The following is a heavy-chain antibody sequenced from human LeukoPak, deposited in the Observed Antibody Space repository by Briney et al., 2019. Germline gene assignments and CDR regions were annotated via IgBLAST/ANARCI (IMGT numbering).Heavy chain of an antibody. CDR2: IYYSGST. V-gene: IGHV4-39*01. D-gene: IGHD2-2*01. J-gene: IGHJ5*02. CDR1: GGSISSSSYY. CDR3: ASNHCSSTRCYGPYNWFDP. Sequence: SETLSLTCTVSGGSISSSSYYWGWIRQPPGKGLEWIGSIYYSGSTYYNPSPKSRVTISVDTSKNQFSLKLSSVTAADTAVYYCASNHCSSTRCYGPYNWFDPWGQGTLVTVSS.